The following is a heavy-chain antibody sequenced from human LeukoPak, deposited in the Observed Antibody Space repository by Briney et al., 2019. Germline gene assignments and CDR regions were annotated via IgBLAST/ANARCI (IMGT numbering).Heavy chain of an antibody. CDR1: GFTFSDYN. D-gene: IGHD4-23*01. V-gene: IGHV3-11*01. Sequence: PGGSLRLSCAASGFTFSDYNMNWLRQAPGKGLEWVSYITNSGSTIRYADSVTGRFTISRDNAKNSLYLQMNSLRAEDTAVYYCARSIGSTGGGVDVWGQGTTVTVSS. CDR3: ARSIGSTGGGVDV. J-gene: IGHJ6*02. CDR2: ITNSGSTI.